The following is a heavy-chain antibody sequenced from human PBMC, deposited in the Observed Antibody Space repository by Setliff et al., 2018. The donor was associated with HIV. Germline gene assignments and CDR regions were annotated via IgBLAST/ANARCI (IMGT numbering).Heavy chain of an antibody. J-gene: IGHJ5*02. D-gene: IGHD2-15*01. CDR1: GYTFANYG. CDR3: ARGSPYGGLHWFDP. V-gene: IGHV1-18*01. CDR2: ISPKNGNT. Sequence: ASVKVSCKASGYTFANYGITWVRQAPGQGLEWMAWISPKNGNTNHAQKYHERLIMSTDTSTSTAYMELRSLRSDDTAVYYCARGSPYGGLHWFDPWGQGTLVTVS.